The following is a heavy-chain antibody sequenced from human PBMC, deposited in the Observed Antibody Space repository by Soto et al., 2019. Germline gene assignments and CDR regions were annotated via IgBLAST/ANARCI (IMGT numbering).Heavy chain of an antibody. V-gene: IGHV3-30*18. J-gene: IGHJ3*02. Sequence: GGSMRVSWAAGGFRMISYGMHWVRPTPGKGLEWVAGISYDGSKKYYADSVKGRFTISRDNSKNTLYLQMNSLRAEDTAVYYCAKKEGYCSGGSCYDAFDIWGQGTMVTVSS. CDR2: ISYDGSKK. D-gene: IGHD2-15*01. CDR1: GFRMISYG. CDR3: AKKEGYCSGGSCYDAFDI.